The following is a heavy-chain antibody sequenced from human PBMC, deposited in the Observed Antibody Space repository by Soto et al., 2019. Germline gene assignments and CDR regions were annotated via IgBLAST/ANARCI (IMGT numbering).Heavy chain of an antibody. CDR3: ARLEDIVVVVAAPTFDY. CDR2: IYYSGST. D-gene: IGHD2-15*01. J-gene: IGHJ4*02. CDR1: GGSISSYY. Sequence: SETLSLTCTVSGGSISSYYWSWIRQPPGKGLEWIGSIYYSGSTYYNPSLKSRVTISVDTSKNQFSLKLSSVTAADTAVYYCARLEDIVVVVAAPTFDYWGQGTLVTVSS. V-gene: IGHV4-59*05.